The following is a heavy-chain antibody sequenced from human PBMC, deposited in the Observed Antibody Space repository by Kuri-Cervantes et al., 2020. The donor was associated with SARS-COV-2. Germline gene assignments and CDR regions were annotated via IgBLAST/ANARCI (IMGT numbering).Heavy chain of an antibody. CDR1: GFTVSSNY. D-gene: IGHD2/OR15-2a*01. Sequence: GGSLRLSCAASGFTVSSNYMSWVRQAPGKGLEWVSVIYSGGSTYYADSVKGRFTISRDNSKNTLYLQMNSLRAEDTAVYYCARAIGYYYYYGMDVWGQGTTVTVSS. CDR2: IYSGGST. J-gene: IGHJ6*02. V-gene: IGHV3-53*01. CDR3: ARAIGYYYYYGMDV.